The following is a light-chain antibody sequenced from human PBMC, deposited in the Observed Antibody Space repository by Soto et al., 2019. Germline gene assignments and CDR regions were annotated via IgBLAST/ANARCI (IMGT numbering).Light chain of an antibody. CDR1: QSVSSN. CDR2: GAS. J-gene: IGKJ1*01. CDR3: QQYNNWPRT. V-gene: IGKV3-15*01. Sequence: EIVMTQSPATLSVSLGERATLSCRASQSVSSNLAWYQQKPGQAPRLLIYGASTRATGIPARFSGSGSGTEFTLIISSLQSEDFAVYYCQQYNNWPRTFGQGTKVDIK.